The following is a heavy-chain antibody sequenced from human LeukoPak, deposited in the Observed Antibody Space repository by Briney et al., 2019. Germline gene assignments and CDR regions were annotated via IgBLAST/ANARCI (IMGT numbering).Heavy chain of an antibody. CDR1: GFTFSSYW. V-gene: IGHV3-7*01. J-gene: IGHJ4*02. CDR2: IKQDGSEG. CDR3: ARVRVSSGYDLDY. Sequence: GGSLRLSCAASGFTFSSYWMSWVRQAPGKGLEWVANIKQDGSEGYYVDSVKGRFTMSRDNAKNSLYLQMNSLRAEDTAVYYCARVRVSSGYDLDYWGQGTLVTVSS. D-gene: IGHD5-12*01.